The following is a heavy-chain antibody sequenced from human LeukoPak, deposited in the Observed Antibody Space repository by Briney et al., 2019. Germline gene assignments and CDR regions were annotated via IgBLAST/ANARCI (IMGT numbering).Heavy chain of an antibody. D-gene: IGHD2-2*02. Sequence: SETLSLTCAVYGGSFSGYYWSWIRQPPGKGLERIGEINHSGSTNHNPSLKSRVTISVDTSKNQFSLKLSSVTAADTAVYYCARGIYCSSTSCYNVLDYWGQGTLVTVSS. CDR1: GGSFSGYY. CDR2: INHSGST. V-gene: IGHV4-34*01. J-gene: IGHJ4*02. CDR3: ARGIYCSSTSCYNVLDY.